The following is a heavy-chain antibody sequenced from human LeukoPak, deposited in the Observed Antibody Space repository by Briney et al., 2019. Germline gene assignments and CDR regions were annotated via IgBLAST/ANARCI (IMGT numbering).Heavy chain of an antibody. CDR1: GYTFTGYY. J-gene: IGHJ4*02. Sequence: ASVKVSCKASGYTFTGYYMHWVRQAPGQGLEWMGWINPNSGGTNCAQKFQGRVTMTRDTSISTAYMELSRLRSDDTAVYYRARDWQRGSYFLGNYWGQGTLVTVSS. V-gene: IGHV1-2*02. D-gene: IGHD1-26*01. CDR2: INPNSGGT. CDR3: ARDWQRGSYFLGNY.